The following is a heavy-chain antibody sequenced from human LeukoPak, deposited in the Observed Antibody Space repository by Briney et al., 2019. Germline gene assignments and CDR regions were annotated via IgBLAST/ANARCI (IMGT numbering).Heavy chain of an antibody. CDR1: GFTFNHYG. D-gene: IGHD4-11*01. CDR2: IWSDGTNK. J-gene: IGHJ4*02. V-gene: IGHV3-33*01. Sequence: GGSLRLSCAAAGFTFNHYGMHWVRQAPGKGLEWVSVIWSDGTNKYYAASVKGRFTISRDDFDKTVYLQMSSLRPDDTGVYYCARDAQRGFDYSNSLQYWGQGTPVTAST. CDR3: ARDAQRGFDYSNSLQY.